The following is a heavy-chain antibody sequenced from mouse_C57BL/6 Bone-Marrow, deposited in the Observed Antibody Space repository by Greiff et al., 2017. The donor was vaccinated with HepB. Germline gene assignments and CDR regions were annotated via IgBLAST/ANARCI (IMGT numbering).Heavy chain of an antibody. CDR2: IYPGDGDT. D-gene: IGHD1-1*01. V-gene: IGHV1-82*01. J-gene: IGHJ1*03. CDR3: ARLEGFITTVVASWYFDV. CDR1: GYAFSSSW. Sequence: VQLQQSGPELVKPGASVKISCKASGYAFSSSWMNWVKQRPGKGLEWIGRIYPGDGDTNYNGKFKGKATLTADKSSSTAYMQRSSLTSEDSAVYFCARLEGFITTVVASWYFDVWGTGTTVTVSS.